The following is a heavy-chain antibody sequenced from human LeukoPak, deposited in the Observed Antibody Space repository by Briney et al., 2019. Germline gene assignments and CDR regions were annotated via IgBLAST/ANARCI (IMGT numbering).Heavy chain of an antibody. CDR2: ISAYNGNT. CDR3: ARDPECDLKYSYGYGDAFDI. Sequence: ASVTVSCKASGYTFTSYGISWVRQAPGQGLEWMGWISAYNGNTNYAQNLQGRVTMTTDTSTSTAYMELRSLRSDDTAVYYCARDPECDLKYSYGYGDAFDIWGQGTMVTVSS. CDR1: GYTFTSYG. D-gene: IGHD5-18*01. J-gene: IGHJ3*02. V-gene: IGHV1-18*01.